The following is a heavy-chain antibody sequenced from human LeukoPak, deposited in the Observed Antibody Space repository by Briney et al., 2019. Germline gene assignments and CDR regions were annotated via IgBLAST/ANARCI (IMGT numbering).Heavy chain of an antibody. CDR2: ITTRSDYI. CDR3: ASLSGNSLPDY. Sequence: GGSLRLSCAVSGFTFSSYTMNWVRQAPGKGLEWISSITTRSDYIYYADSVKGRFTISRDNAKNSLYLQMNSLRAEDTAVYYCASLSGNSLPDYWGQGTLVTVSS. D-gene: IGHD4-23*01. CDR1: GFTFSSYT. V-gene: IGHV3-21*01. J-gene: IGHJ4*02.